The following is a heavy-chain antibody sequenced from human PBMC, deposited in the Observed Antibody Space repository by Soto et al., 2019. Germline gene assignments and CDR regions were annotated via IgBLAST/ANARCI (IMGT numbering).Heavy chain of an antibody. CDR1: GDCIKNGGYY. Sequence: PSETLSLTRTVSGDCIKNGGYYWAWIRQHPGKGLEWIGYIYYSGSTHHNPSLKSRDTISLDTSKNQFSMKLSSVTAADTAVYYCARQKAAGSFTYYSESWGEGILVTASS. J-gene: IGHJ4*02. CDR3: ARQKAAGSFTYYSES. D-gene: IGHD6-13*01. V-gene: IGHV4-31*03. CDR2: IYYSGST.